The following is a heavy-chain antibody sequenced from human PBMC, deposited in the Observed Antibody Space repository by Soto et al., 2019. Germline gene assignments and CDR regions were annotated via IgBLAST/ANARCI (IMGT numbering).Heavy chain of an antibody. J-gene: IGHJ4*02. D-gene: IGHD3-16*01. Sequence: QVQLVQSGAEVKKPGSSVKVSCKASGGTFSSYTISWVRQAPGQGLEWMGRIIPILGIANYAQKFQGRVTITADKSTSRAYLDLRSLRSEDTAVYYCASLIRYDYVWGTRSADPDYWGQGTLVTVSS. CDR3: ASLIRYDYVWGTRSADPDY. CDR1: GGTFSSYT. CDR2: IIPILGIA. V-gene: IGHV1-69*02.